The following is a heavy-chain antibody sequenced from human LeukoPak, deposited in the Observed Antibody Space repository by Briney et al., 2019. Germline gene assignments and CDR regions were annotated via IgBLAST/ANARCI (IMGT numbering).Heavy chain of an antibody. D-gene: IGHD5-12*01. V-gene: IGHV4-4*02. CDR1: RGSISSSNW. Sequence: SETLSLTCAVSRGSISSSNWWSWVRQPPGKGLECIGEIYHSGSTNYNPSLKSRVTISVDKSKNQFSLKLSSVTAADTAVYYCARARYSCYDYYFDYWGHGTLVTVSS. CDR3: ARARYSCYDYYFDY. CDR2: IYHSGST. J-gene: IGHJ4*01.